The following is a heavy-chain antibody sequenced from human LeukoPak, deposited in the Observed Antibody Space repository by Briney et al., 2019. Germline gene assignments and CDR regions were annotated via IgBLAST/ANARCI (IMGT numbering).Heavy chain of an antibody. CDR2: ITGSGGRT. Sequence: GGSLRLSCAASGFTFSSYAMNWVRQAPGKGLEWVSAITGSGGRTYYADSVKGRFTISRDNSKNTLYLQMNSLRAEDTAIYYCASGLGTKDAFDIWGQGTMVTVSS. V-gene: IGHV3-23*01. CDR1: GFTFSSYA. D-gene: IGHD5-12*01. CDR3: ASGLGTKDAFDI. J-gene: IGHJ3*02.